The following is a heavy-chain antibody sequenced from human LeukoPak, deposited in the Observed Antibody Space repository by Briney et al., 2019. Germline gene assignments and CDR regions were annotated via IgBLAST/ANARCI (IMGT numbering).Heavy chain of an antibody. V-gene: IGHV1-2*02. J-gene: IGHJ6*03. D-gene: IGHD4-23*01. Sequence: ASVKVSCKASGYTFTGYYMYWVRQAPGQGLEWMGWINPNSGGTNYAQKFQGRVTMTRDTSISTAYIELSRLRSDDTAVYYCARAVASNSYYYYYMDVWGKGTTATVSS. CDR1: GYTFTGYY. CDR3: ARAVASNSYYYYYMDV. CDR2: INPNSGGT.